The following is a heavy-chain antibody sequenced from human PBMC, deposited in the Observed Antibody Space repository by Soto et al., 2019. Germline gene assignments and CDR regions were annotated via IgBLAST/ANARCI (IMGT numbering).Heavy chain of an antibody. CDR2: INPNSGGT. J-gene: IGHJ5*02. Sequence: QVPLVQSGAEVKKPGASVKVSCKASGYTFTGYYMHWVRQAPGQGLEWMGWINPNSGGTNYAQKFQGRVTMTRDTSISTAYMELSRLRSDDTAVYYCARDRGRITGTTDWFDPWGQGTLVTVSS. V-gene: IGHV1-2*02. CDR3: ARDRGRITGTTDWFDP. D-gene: IGHD1-7*01. CDR1: GYTFTGYY.